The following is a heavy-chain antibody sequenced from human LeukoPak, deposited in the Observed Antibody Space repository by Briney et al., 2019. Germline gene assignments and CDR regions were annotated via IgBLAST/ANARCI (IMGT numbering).Heavy chain of an antibody. V-gene: IGHV1-3*01. CDR2: IKAGNGDT. CDR3: ARDDCGDTCYPGGY. J-gene: IGHJ4*02. CDR1: GYIFTKYV. Sequence: GASVKVSCKASGYIFTKYVVHWVRQAPGQRPECMGWIKAGNGDTKYSQNFQDRLTITRDTSASTVYMKLSSLTSEDTALYYCARDDCGDTCYPGGYWGQGTLVTVSS. D-gene: IGHD2-21*01.